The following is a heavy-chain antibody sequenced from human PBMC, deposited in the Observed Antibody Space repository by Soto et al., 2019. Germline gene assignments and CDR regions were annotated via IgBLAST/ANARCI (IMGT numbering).Heavy chain of an antibody. CDR2: ISRSGGST. V-gene: IGHV3-23*01. Sequence: EVQLLKYGGGLVQPGGSMRLSCAASGVTFSTYAMSWVRQAPGKGLEWVSAISRSGGSTYYADSVKGRFTVSRDNPENMLYLQMNSLRAEDTAVYFCAKGSASTYYFDSWGQGTLVTVSS. D-gene: IGHD6-19*01. CDR1: GVTFSTYA. CDR3: AKGSASTYYFDS. J-gene: IGHJ4*02.